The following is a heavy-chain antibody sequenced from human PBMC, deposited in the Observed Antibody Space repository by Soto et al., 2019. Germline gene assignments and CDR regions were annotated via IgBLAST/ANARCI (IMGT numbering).Heavy chain of an antibody. CDR3: AKQALHGGPYYYYYGMDV. CDR2: ISYDGSNK. CDR1: GFTFSSYG. V-gene: IGHV3-30*18. J-gene: IGHJ6*02. Sequence: GGPLRLSCAASGFTFSSYGMHWVRQAPGKGLEWVAVISYDGSNKYYADSVKGRFTISRDNSKNTLYLQMNSLRAEDTAVYYCAKQALHGGPYYYYYGMDVWGQGTTVTVSS. D-gene: IGHD2-15*01.